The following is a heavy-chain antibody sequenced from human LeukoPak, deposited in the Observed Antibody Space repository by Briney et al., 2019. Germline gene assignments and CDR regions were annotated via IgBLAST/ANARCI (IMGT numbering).Heavy chain of an antibody. Sequence: ASVKDSCKASGYTFTSYGISWVRQAPGQGLEWMGWISVYNGNTNYAQKLQGRVTMTTDTSTSTAYMELRSLRSDDTAVYYCARGIAVADSYYFDYWGQGTLVTVSS. D-gene: IGHD6-19*01. CDR1: GYTFTSYG. CDR3: ARGIAVADSYYFDY. V-gene: IGHV1-18*01. CDR2: ISVYNGNT. J-gene: IGHJ4*02.